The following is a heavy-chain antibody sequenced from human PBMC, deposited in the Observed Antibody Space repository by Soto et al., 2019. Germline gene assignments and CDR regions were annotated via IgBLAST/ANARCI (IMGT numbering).Heavy chain of an antibody. CDR1: GGSFSGYY. J-gene: IGHJ4*02. D-gene: IGHD4-17*01. Sequence: PSETLSVTCAVYGGSFSGYYWSWIRQPPGKGLEWIGEINHSGSTNYNPSLKSRVTISVDTSKNQFSLKLSSVTAADTAVYYCARFLRWQYYFYYWGQGTLVTVS. V-gene: IGHV4-34*01. CDR2: INHSGST. CDR3: ARFLRWQYYFYY.